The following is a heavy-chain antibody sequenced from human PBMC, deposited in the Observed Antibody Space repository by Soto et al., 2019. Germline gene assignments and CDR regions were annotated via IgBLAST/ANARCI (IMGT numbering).Heavy chain of an antibody. V-gene: IGHV1-46*01. CDR3: ARDYYYYGMDV. Sequence: ASVTVSCKASGYTLTINYMHWVRQAPGQGLEWMGIINPSGGSTSYAQKFQGRVTMTRDTSTSTVYMELSSLRSEDTAVYYCARDYYYYGMDVWGQGTTVTVSS. CDR1: GYTLTINY. CDR2: INPSGGST. J-gene: IGHJ6*02.